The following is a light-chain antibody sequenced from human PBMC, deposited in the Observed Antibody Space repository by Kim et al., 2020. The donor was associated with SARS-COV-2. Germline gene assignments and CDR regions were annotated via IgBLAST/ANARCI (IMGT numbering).Light chain of an antibody. Sequence: QTATLTCTRNNNNVGNHAAAWLQQHQSHPPNHLSYRPNNRPSWISERFSASRSVNTASLTITGLQPEDEADYYCSSWDSSLSAWLFGGGTQLTVL. CDR3: SSWDSSLSAWL. J-gene: IGLJ2*01. CDR1: NNNVGNHA. V-gene: IGLV10-54*01. CDR2: RPN.